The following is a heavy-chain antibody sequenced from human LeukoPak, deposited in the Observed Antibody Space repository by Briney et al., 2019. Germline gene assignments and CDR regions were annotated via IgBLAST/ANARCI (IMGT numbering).Heavy chain of an antibody. D-gene: IGHD3-10*01. CDR1: GFTFGSYS. J-gene: IGHJ4*02. CDR2: ISSSSSYI. CDR3: ARDPAIANYYGSGSYGFDY. Sequence: PGGSLRLSCAASGFTFGSYSMNWVRQAPGKGLEWVSSISSSSSYIYYADSVKGRFTISRDNAKNSLYLQMNSLRAEDTAVYYCARDPAIANYYGSGSYGFDYWGQGTLVTVSS. V-gene: IGHV3-21*01.